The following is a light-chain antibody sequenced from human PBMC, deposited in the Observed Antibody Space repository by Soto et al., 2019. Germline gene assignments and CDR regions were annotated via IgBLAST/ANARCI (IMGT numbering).Light chain of an antibody. CDR2: GAS. CDR1: QTFSSSY. CDR3: QQYGGSPIT. Sequence: EIILTQSPGTLSLSPGERATLSCRASQTFSSSYLAWYQQKPGQAPRLLISGASMRASGVPVRFIGSGSGTDFTLTITRLEPEDFAVYYCQQYGGSPITFGLGTRLEIK. V-gene: IGKV3-20*01. J-gene: IGKJ5*01.